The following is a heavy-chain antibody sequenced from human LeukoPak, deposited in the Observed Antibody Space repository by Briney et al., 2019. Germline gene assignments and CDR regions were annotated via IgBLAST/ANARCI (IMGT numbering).Heavy chain of an antibody. V-gene: IGHV1-69*13. CDR2: IIPIFGTT. CDR1: GGTFSSYA. J-gene: IGHJ4*02. Sequence: ASVKVSCKASGGTFSSYAISWVRQAPGQGLEWMGGIIPIFGTTNYAQKLQGRVTITADESTSTAYMELSSLRSEDTAVYYCASRTYTYDSSGYYRRNYYFDYWGQGTLVTVSS. D-gene: IGHD3-22*01. CDR3: ASRTYTYDSSGYYRRNYYFDY.